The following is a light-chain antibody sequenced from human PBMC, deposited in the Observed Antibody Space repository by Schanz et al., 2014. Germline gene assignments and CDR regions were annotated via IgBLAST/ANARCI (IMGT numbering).Light chain of an antibody. CDR1: SSNIGAGYD. Sequence: QSVLTQPPSVSGAPGQRVTISCTGSSSNIGAGYDVHWYQQLPGTAPRLLIYGSFNRPSGIPDRFSGSKSGTSVTLGITGLQTGDEADYYCGTWDNSLSAGVFGGGTKLTV. CDR3: GTWDNSLSAGV. J-gene: IGLJ3*02. V-gene: IGLV1-40*01. CDR2: GSF.